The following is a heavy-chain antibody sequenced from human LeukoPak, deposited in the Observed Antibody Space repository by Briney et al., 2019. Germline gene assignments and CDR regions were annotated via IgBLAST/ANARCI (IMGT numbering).Heavy chain of an antibody. CDR2: IYYSGST. CDR3: ARVYGGNSRFRYYFDY. D-gene: IGHD4-23*01. CDR1: GGSISSGGYS. V-gene: IGHV4-31*03. Sequence: SETLSLTCTVSGGSISSGGYSWSWIRQHPGKGLEWIGYIYYSGSTYYNPSLKSRVTISVDTSKNQFSLKLSSVTAADTAVYYCARVYGGNSRFRYYFDYWGQGTLVTVSS. J-gene: IGHJ4*02.